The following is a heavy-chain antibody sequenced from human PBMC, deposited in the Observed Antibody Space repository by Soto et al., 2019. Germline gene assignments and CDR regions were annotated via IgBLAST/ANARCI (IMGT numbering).Heavy chain of an antibody. J-gene: IGHJ6*02. V-gene: IGHV1-18*01. CDR1: GYTFTSYG. D-gene: IGHD6-19*01. CDR2: ISAYNGNT. CDR3: ARDHGWYVVTYYYGMDV. Sequence: ASVKVSCKASGYTFTSYGISWVRQAPGQGLEWMGWISAYNGNTNYAQKLQGRVTMTTDTSTSTAYMELRSLRSDDTAVYYCARDHGWYVVTYYYGMDVWGQGTTVTVSS.